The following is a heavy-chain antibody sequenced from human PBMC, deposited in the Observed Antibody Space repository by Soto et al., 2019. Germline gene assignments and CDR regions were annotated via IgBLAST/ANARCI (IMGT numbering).Heavy chain of an antibody. CDR3: AKDKRYGDYAFDY. CDR2: ISYDGSNK. V-gene: IGHV3-30*18. D-gene: IGHD4-17*01. Sequence: QVQLVESGGGVVQPGRSLRLSCAASGFTFSSYGMHWVRQAPGKGLERVAVISYDGSNKYYADSVKGQFTISRDNSKNTLYLQMNSLRAEDTAVYYCAKDKRYGDYAFDYWGQGTLVTVSS. CDR1: GFTFSSYG. J-gene: IGHJ4*02.